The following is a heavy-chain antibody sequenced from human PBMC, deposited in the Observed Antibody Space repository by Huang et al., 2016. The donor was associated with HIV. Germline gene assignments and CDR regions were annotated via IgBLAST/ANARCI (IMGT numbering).Heavy chain of an antibody. V-gene: IGHV4-34*01. CDR2: INNGGSR. CDR3: VRGPRYVSADWYARLRNYWFFDL. D-gene: IGHD3-9*01. J-gene: IGHJ2*01. Sequence: QQQLQQWGAGLLKPSETLSLTCAVYGGSFTNYSWGWIRQPPGKGLEWIGEINNGGSRQYSPSLRRRVTISLDKSKNQGSLKLTSVSAADTAVEYCVRGPRYVSADWYARLRNYWFFDLWGRGSLVSVSS. CDR1: GGSFTNYS.